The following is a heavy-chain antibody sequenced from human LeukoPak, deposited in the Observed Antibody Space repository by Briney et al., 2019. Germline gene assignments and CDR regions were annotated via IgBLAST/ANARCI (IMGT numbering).Heavy chain of an antibody. D-gene: IGHD5/OR15-5a*01. V-gene: IGHV3-7*01. CDR3: ARDKAVSMVPLYYFDY. CDR1: GFTFSNFW. J-gene: IGHJ4*02. CDR2: IKQDGSEK. Sequence: PGGSLRLSCAASGFTFSNFWMSWGRQAPGKGLEWVANIKQDGSEKYYVDSVKGRFTISRDNAKNSLYLQMNSLRAEDTAVYYCARDKAVSMVPLYYFDYWGQGTLVTVSS.